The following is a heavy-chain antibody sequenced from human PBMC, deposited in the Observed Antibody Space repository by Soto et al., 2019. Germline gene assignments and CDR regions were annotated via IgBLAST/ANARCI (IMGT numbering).Heavy chain of an antibody. D-gene: IGHD3-22*01. CDR1: GFTFSSYR. J-gene: IGHJ4*02. V-gene: IGHV3-21*01. CDR3: AREGPGPETYYYDSSGYYLDY. CDR2: ISSSSSYI. Sequence: GGSLRLSCAASGFTFSSYRMNWVRQAPGKGLEWVSSISSSSSYIYYADSVKGRFTISRDNAKNSLYLQMNSLRAEDTAVYYCAREGPGPETYYYDSSGYYLDYWGQRTLVTVSS.